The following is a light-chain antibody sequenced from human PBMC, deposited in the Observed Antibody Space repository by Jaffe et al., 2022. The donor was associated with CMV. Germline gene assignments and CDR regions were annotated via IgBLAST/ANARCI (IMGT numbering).Light chain of an antibody. V-gene: IGLV3-25*03. CDR3: HSADRSGTEVV. J-gene: IGLJ2*01. CDR1: GMSKQY. Sequence: SYELKQPPSVSVSPGQTAKITCSGDGMSKQYTYWYQQKPGQAPVMVMYKDTERPSAIPARFSASASGTTVTLIISGVRAEDEADYYCHSADRSGTEVVFGGGTKLTVL. CDR2: KDT.